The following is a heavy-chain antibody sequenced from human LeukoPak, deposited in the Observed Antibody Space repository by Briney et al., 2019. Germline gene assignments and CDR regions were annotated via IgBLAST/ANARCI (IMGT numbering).Heavy chain of an antibody. CDR2: ISSESSTI. J-gene: IGHJ5*02. D-gene: IGHD4-17*01. CDR3: ARAGYGDFVGWFDP. V-gene: IGHV3-48*01. CDR1: GFIFSSNG. Sequence: GGSLRLSCAASGFIFSSNGMNWVRQAPGRGLEWVSYISSESSTIYYADFVKGRFTISRDNAKNSLYLQMNSLRGEDTAMYYCARAGYGDFVGWFDPWGQGTLVTVSS.